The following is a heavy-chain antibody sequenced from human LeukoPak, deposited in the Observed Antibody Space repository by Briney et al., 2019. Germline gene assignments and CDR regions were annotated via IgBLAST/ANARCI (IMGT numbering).Heavy chain of an antibody. CDR2: ISGSGGST. V-gene: IGHV3-23*01. D-gene: IGHD5-18*01. Sequence: GGSLRLSCAASGFTFSSYAMSWVRQAPGKGLEWVSAISGSGGSTYYADSVKGRFTISRDNSKNTLYLQMNSLRAEDTAVYYCAKDGYSYGYYYYYMDVWGKGTTVTVSS. CDR1: GFTFSSYA. CDR3: AKDGYSYGYYYYYMDV. J-gene: IGHJ6*03.